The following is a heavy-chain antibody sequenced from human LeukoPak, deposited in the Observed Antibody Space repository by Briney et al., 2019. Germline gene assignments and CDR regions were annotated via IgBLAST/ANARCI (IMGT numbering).Heavy chain of an antibody. Sequence: GGSLRLSCAASGFTFSSYWMSWVRQAPGKGLEWVSYISSSGSTIYYADSVKGRFTISRDNAKNSLYLQMNSLRAEDTAVYYCATSPVYSYGHPYYFDYWGQGTLVTVSS. D-gene: IGHD5-18*01. CDR2: ISSSGSTI. J-gene: IGHJ4*02. CDR3: ATSPVYSYGHPYYFDY. V-gene: IGHV3-48*04. CDR1: GFTFSSYW.